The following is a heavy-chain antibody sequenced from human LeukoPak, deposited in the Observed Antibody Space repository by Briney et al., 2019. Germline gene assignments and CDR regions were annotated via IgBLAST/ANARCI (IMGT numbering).Heavy chain of an antibody. CDR3: ARGAPPYSSCWYFFYYYYGMDV. Sequence: GGSLRLSCAASGFTFSSYWMHWVRHAPGKGLVWVSRINSDGSSTSYADSVKGRFTISRDNDKNTLYLQMNSLRAEDTAVYYCARGAPPYSSCWYFFYYYYGMDVWGQGTTVTVSS. V-gene: IGHV3-74*01. D-gene: IGHD6-19*01. J-gene: IGHJ6*02. CDR2: INSDGSST. CDR1: GFTFSSYW.